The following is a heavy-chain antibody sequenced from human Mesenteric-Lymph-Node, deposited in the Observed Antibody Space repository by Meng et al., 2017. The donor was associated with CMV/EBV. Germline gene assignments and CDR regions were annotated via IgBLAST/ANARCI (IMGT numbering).Heavy chain of an antibody. D-gene: IGHD3-16*01. J-gene: IGHJ4*02. CDR2: IDINGESR. Sequence: GGSLRLSCAASEFIFNNYGIHWLRQAPGKGLEWLSFIDINGESRYNVDIVKGRFIVSKDKSKNTVFLQMNSLRVEDTAVYYCVGHQGGPREGVRLVWGQGTLVTVSS. CDR3: VGHQGGPREGVRLV. V-gene: IGHV3-30*02. CDR1: EFIFNNYG.